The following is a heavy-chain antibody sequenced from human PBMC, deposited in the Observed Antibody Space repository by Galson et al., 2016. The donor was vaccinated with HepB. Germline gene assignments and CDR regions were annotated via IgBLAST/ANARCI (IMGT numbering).Heavy chain of an antibody. CDR3: ARGPRLLRAYGDLISYFDD. D-gene: IGHD3-10*01. Sequence: TLSLTCAVSGDSISSGDYSWTWIRKPPGTGLEWIGHISHTGNAYYSPSLKSRVTMSVDRPKNHFSLHLASVTAADTAVYYCARGPRLLRAYGDLISYFDDWGKGILVAVSS. CDR2: ISHTGNA. CDR1: GDSISSGDYS. J-gene: IGHJ4*02. V-gene: IGHV4-30-2*01.